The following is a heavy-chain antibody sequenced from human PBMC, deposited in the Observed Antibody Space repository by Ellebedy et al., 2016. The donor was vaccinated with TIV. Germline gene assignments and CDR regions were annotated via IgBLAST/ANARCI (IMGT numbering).Heavy chain of an antibody. Sequence: KVSCKASGYSFNSHWIGCVRQMPGKGLEWMAIIYPGDSTTTFSPSFQGQVTISADKSISTAYLQWSSLKASDTAMYYWARLWFGEFTDYWGQGTRVTVSS. CDR1: GYSFNSHW. CDR3: ARLWFGEFTDY. CDR2: IYPGDSTT. J-gene: IGHJ4*02. D-gene: IGHD3-10*01. V-gene: IGHV5-51*01.